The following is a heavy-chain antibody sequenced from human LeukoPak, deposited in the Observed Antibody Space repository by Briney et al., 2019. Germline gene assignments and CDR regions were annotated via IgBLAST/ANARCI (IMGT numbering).Heavy chain of an antibody. Sequence: ASVKVSCKASGYTFTGYYMHWVRQAPGQGPEWMGWINPNSGGTNYAQKFQGRVTMTRDTSINTAYMELSRLRSDDTAVYYCARDAAAYSGSYSFDYWGQGTLVTVSS. J-gene: IGHJ4*02. CDR2: INPNSGGT. V-gene: IGHV1-2*02. D-gene: IGHD1-26*01. CDR3: ARDAAAYSGSYSFDY. CDR1: GYTFTGYY.